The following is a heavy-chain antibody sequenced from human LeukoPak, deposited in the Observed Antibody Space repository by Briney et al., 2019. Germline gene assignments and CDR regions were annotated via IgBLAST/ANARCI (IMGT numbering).Heavy chain of an antibody. J-gene: IGHJ4*02. CDR1: GFTFSSCA. D-gene: IGHD1-26*01. CDR3: AGGYSSDY. Sequence: GGSLRLSCAASGFTFSSCAMSWVRQTPGKGLEWVSSISSGSSYIYYADSVKGRFTISRDNAKNSLYLQMNSLRAEDTAVYYCAGGYSSDYWGQGTLVTVSS. V-gene: IGHV3-21*01. CDR2: ISSGSSYI.